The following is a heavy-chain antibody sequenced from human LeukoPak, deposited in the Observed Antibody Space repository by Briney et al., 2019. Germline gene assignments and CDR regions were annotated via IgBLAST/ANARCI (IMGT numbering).Heavy chain of an antibody. CDR3: ARITGRQPLGGLGYYYYGMDV. CDR1: GGSISSYY. D-gene: IGHD1-14*01. Sequence: SETLSLTCTVSGGSISSYYWSWIRQPPGKGLEWIGYIYYSGSTSYNPSLKSRVTISVDTSKNQFSLKLSSVTAADTAVYYCARITGRQPLGGLGYYYYGMDVWGQGTTVTVSS. V-gene: IGHV4-59*01. CDR2: IYYSGST. J-gene: IGHJ6*02.